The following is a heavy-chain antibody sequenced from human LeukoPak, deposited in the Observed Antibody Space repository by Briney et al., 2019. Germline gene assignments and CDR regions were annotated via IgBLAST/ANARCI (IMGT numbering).Heavy chain of an antibody. Sequence: GGSLRLSCAASGFTFSNYWMSWVRQAPGKGLEWVSSISSSSSYIYYADSVKGRFTISRDNAKNSLYLQMNSLRAEDTAVYYCARAYMGDFWSGFTPPSMDVWGRGTTVTVSS. CDR2: ISSSSSYI. CDR1: GFTFSNYW. D-gene: IGHD3-3*01. CDR3: ARAYMGDFWSGFTPPSMDV. J-gene: IGHJ6*03. V-gene: IGHV3-21*01.